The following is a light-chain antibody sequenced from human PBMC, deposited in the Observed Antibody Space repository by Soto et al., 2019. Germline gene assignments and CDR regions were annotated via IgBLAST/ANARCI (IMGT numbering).Light chain of an antibody. CDR2: GAS. CDR3: QEAYSFPNT. CDR1: QDIAGY. Sequence: IQVTRSPSAEYTSIGARVTITFRASQDIAGYLAWYQHKPGRTPELLIHGASSLPSGVPARFSCSGARTDFTLSINSLHPEDSATYYYQEAYSFPNTFGQGTRLEI. J-gene: IGKJ5*01. V-gene: IGKV1D-12*01.